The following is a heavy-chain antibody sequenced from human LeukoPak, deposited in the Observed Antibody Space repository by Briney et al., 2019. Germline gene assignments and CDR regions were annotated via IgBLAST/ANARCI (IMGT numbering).Heavy chain of an antibody. CDR1: GSTFSAYG. CDR2: IRYDGSNK. V-gene: IGHV3-30*02. J-gene: IGHJ4*02. Sequence: GGSLRLSCAASGSTFSAYGMHWVRQAPGKGLEWVTFIRYDGSNKYYADSVKGRFTISRDNAKNSLYLQMNSLRAEDTALYYCARGAPEDYWGQGTLVTVSS. D-gene: IGHD1-14*01. CDR3: ARGAPEDY.